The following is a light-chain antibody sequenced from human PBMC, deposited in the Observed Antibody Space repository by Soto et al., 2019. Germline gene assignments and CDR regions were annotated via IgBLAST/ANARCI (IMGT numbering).Light chain of an antibody. CDR2: AAS. CDR1: QTIMTY. J-gene: IGKJ1*01. Sequence: DIPMAQSSSSLSESVRDGVDITSLASQTIMTYLNWYQLKPGKPPRLLIYAASSLQSGVPSRFSGSGSGTDFTLTISSLQPEDFASYSCQQSYNSPQTVGRGTKVDIK. CDR3: QQSYNSPQT. V-gene: IGKV1-39*01.